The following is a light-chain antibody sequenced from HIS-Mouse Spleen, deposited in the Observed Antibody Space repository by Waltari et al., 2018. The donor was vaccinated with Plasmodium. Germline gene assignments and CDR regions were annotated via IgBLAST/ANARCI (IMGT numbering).Light chain of an antibody. CDR2: DFS. Sequence: QSALTQPASVSGSPGQSITISCTGTSSDVGGYNYVSWYQQHPGTPPKLMIYDFSNRPSGVSNRFSGSKSGNTASLTISGLQAEDEADYYCSSYTSSSTRVFGGGTKLTVL. V-gene: IGLV2-14*03. CDR1: SSDVGGYNY. CDR3: SSYTSSSTRV. J-gene: IGLJ3*02.